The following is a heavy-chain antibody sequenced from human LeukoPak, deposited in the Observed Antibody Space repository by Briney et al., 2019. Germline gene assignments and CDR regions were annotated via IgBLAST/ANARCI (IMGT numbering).Heavy chain of an antibody. D-gene: IGHD1-14*01. CDR1: GFTFNNYA. J-gene: IGHJ4*02. CDR3: ARTPEFDY. CDR2: IRAGGYDT. V-gene: IGHV3-23*01. Sequence: TGGSLRLSCAASGFTFNNYAMSWVRQAPGKGLEWVSGIRAGGYDTYHADSVKGRFTISRDNSKNTLYLQMNSLRAEDTAVYYCARTPEFDYWGQGTLVTVSS.